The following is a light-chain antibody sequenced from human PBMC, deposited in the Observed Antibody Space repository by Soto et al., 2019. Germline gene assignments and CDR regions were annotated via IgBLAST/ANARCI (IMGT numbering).Light chain of an antibody. J-gene: IGLJ1*01. CDR3: SSHTSSSRYV. CDR1: SSDVGGHH. V-gene: IGLV2-14*01. Sequence: QSALTQPASVSWSTGQSITISCTGTSSDVGGHHVSWYQQHPGKAPRLIIYDVHNRPSWISNRFSGSKSDNTASLTISWLQADYEADYYCSSHTSSSRYVFGTGTKVTVL. CDR2: DVH.